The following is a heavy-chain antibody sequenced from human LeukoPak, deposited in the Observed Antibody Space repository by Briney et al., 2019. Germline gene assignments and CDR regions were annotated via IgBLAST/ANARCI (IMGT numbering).Heavy chain of an antibody. CDR3: AKELHGLILGGIWGSSWYERGTSFDP. D-gene: IGHD6-13*01. V-gene: IGHV3-23*01. J-gene: IGHJ5*02. CDR1: GFTFSSYA. Sequence: PGGSLRLSCAASGFTFSSYAMSWVRQAPGKGLEWVSAISGSGGSTYYADSVKGRFTISRDNSKNTLYLQMNSLRAEDTAVYNCAKELHGLILGGIWGSSWYERGTSFDPWGQGTLVTVSS. CDR2: ISGSGGST.